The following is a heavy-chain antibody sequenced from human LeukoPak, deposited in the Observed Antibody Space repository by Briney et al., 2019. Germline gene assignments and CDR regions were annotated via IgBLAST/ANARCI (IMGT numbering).Heavy chain of an antibody. CDR2: IWYDGSNK. CDR3: ASSTSCYRHLDY. J-gene: IGHJ4*02. Sequence: GGSLRLSCAASGFTFSSYGMHWVRQAPGKGLEWVAVIWYDGSNKYYADSVKGRFTISRDNARNSLYLQMNSLRAEDTAVYYCASSTSCYRHLDYWGQGTLVTVSS. D-gene: IGHD2-2*01. CDR1: GFTFSSYG. V-gene: IGHV3-33*03.